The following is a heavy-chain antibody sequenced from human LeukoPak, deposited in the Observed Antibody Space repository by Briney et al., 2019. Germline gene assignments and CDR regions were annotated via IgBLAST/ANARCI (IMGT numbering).Heavy chain of an antibody. V-gene: IGHV3-21*01. CDR3: ARQYYDSSGYYYFDY. Sequence: GGSLRLSCAASGFTFSTYSMNWVRQAPGKGLQWVSSITRSSYIYYADSVKGRFTISRDNAKNSLYLQMNSLRAEDTAVYYCARQYYDSSGYYYFDYWGQGTLVTVSS. J-gene: IGHJ4*02. CDR2: ITRSSYI. CDR1: GFTFSTYS. D-gene: IGHD3-22*01.